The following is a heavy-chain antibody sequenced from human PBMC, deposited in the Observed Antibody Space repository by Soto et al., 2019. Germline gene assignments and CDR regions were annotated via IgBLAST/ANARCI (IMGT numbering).Heavy chain of an antibody. CDR1: GGTISSYA. V-gene: IGHV1-69*01. J-gene: IGHJ6*02. CDR2: IIPIFGTA. CDR3: ARDPRSPVHYYYGMAV. Sequence: QVQLVQSGAEVKKPGSSVKVSCKASGGTISSYAISWVRQAPGQGLEWMGGIIPIFGTANYAQKFQGRVTITADESTSTAYMELSSLRSEDTAVYYCARDPRSPVHYYYGMAVWGQGTTVTVSS.